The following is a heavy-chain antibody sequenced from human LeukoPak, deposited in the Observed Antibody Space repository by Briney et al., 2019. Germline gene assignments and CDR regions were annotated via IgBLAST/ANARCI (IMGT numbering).Heavy chain of an antibody. CDR2: MNPNSANT. J-gene: IGHJ6*03. Sequence: ASVKVSCKASGYTFTSYDINWVRQAPGQGLEWMGWMNPNSANTGYAQKFQGRVTITRNTSISTAYMEVSSLRYEDTAVYYCARRAVDNSYYYYMDVWGKGTTVTVSS. CDR3: ARRAVDNSYYYYMDV. CDR1: GYTFTSYD. D-gene: IGHD6-19*01. V-gene: IGHV1-8*01.